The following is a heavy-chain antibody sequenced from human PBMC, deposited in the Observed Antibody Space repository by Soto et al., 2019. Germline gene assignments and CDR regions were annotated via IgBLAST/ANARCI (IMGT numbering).Heavy chain of an antibody. Sequence: SETLSLTCTVSGGSISSSSYYWGWIRQPPGKGLEWFGSFYYSVSTYYNPSLKSRVTISVDTSKNQFSLKLSSVTAADTAVYYCARQGGYYDYIWGSYRPYYFDYWGQGTLVTVSS. CDR1: GGSISSSSYY. J-gene: IGHJ4*02. CDR2: FYYSVST. D-gene: IGHD3-16*02. V-gene: IGHV4-39*01. CDR3: ARQGGYYDYIWGSYRPYYFDY.